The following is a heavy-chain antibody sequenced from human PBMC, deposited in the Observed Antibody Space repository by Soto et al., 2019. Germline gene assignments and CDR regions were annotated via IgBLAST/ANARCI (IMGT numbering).Heavy chain of an antibody. Sequence: PSETLSLTCAVSGYSISSGYYWGWLRQPPGKGLEWIGSTYHGGSTYYNPSLNSRVTLSIDMTNNHVSLILNSVTAADTAVYYCARERGYRYGYYYSGMDVWGQGTTVTVSS. J-gene: IGHJ6*02. D-gene: IGHD5-18*01. CDR3: ARERGYRYGYYYSGMDV. CDR1: GYSISSGYY. CDR2: TYHGGST. V-gene: IGHV4-38-2*01.